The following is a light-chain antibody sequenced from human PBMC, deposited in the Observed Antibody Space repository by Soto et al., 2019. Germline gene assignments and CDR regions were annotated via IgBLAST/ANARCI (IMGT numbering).Light chain of an antibody. J-gene: IGLJ1*01. V-gene: IGLV2-23*01. CDR2: EGS. CDR3: CSYAGSLRV. CDR1: SSDVGSYNL. Sequence: QSALTQPASVSGSPGQSITISCTGTSSDVGSYNLVSWYQQHPGKAPKLIIYEGSKRPSGVSNRFSGSKSGNRASLTISGLQAEDEADYYCCSYAGSLRVFGTGTKLTVL.